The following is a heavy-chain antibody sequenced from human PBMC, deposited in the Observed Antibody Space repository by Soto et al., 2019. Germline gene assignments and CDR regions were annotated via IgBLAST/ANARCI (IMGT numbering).Heavy chain of an antibody. D-gene: IGHD3-22*01. CDR2: VSPYNGNT. V-gene: IGHV1-18*01. CDR1: GYTFTNYG. CDR3: ARDALNQGGTVIVMVTDWYFDL. J-gene: IGHJ2*01. Sequence: QVQLVQSGAEVKKPGASVKVACKASGYTFTNYGISWVRQAPGQGLEWMGCVSPYNGNTNYAQNLQGRVTMTRDTSTSKVYMGLRSLRFDDTAIYYCARDALNQGGTVIVMVTDWYFDLWGRGTLVTVSS.